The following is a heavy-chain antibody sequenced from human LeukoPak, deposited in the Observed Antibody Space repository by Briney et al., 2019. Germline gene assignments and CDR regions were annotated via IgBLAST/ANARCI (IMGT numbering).Heavy chain of an antibody. CDR3: ARARDYLFDY. D-gene: IGHD4-11*01. CDR2: INDNAGRT. J-gene: IGHJ4*02. CDR1: GFTFSSYA. Sequence: GGSLRLSCAASGFTFSSYAMSWVRQAPGKGLEWVSGINDNAGRTYYADSVKGRFTISRDNSKNTLYLQMNSLRAEDTAVYYCARARDYLFDYWGQGTLVTVSS. V-gene: IGHV3-23*01.